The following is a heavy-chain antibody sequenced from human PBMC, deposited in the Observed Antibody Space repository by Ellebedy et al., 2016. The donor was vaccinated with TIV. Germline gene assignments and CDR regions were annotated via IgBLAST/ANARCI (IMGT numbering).Heavy chain of an antibody. V-gene: IGHV3-21*01. CDR1: GFTFSSYS. Sequence: PGGSLRLSCAASGFTFSSYSMNWVRQAPGKGLEWVSSISSSSSYIYYADSVKGRFTISRDNAKNSLYLQMNSLRAEDKAVYYCARIIKIFGSTFYYYGMDVWGQGTTVTVSS. D-gene: IGHD3-3*01. J-gene: IGHJ6*02. CDR2: ISSSSSYI. CDR3: ARIIKIFGSTFYYYGMDV.